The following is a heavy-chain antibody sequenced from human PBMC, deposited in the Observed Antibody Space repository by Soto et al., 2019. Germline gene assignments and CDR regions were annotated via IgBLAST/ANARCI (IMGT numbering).Heavy chain of an antibody. J-gene: IGHJ6*02. V-gene: IGHV4-4*07. CDR2: ISTSGST. Sequence: QVQLQESGPGLVKPSETLSLTCTVSGGSLSSYYWSWIRQPAGKGLEWIGRISTSGSTNYNPSLKSRVTMSVDTSKNQFSLRLSSVTAADTAVYYCARGKVLISFGVVIQRNYYYYYGMDVWGQGTTVTVSS. D-gene: IGHD3-3*01. CDR3: ARGKVLISFGVVIQRNYYYYYGMDV. CDR1: GGSLSSYY.